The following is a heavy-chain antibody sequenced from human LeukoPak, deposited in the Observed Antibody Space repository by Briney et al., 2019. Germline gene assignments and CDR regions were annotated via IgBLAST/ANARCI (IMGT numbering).Heavy chain of an antibody. Sequence: PGGSLRLSCAASGFTFTNYAMTWVRQAPGKGLEWVSVISGPGGNTYYTDSVKGRFTISRDNSKNTLYLEMNSLRAEDTALYYCAKGKREWELLPFDYWGQGTLVTVSS. CDR3: AKGKREWELLPFDY. V-gene: IGHV3-23*01. CDR1: GFTFTNYA. J-gene: IGHJ4*02. CDR2: ISGPGGNT. D-gene: IGHD1-26*01.